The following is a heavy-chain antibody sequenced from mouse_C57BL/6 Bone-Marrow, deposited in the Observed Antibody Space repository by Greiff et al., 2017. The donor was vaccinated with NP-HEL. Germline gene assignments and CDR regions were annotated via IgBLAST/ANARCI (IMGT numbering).Heavy chain of an antibody. CDR3: ARDAHYYGSSYFDY. Sequence: VKLMVSGAELVRPGASVKLSCKASGYTFTDYYINWVKQRPGQGLEWIARIYPGSGNTYYNEKFKGKATLTAEKSSSTAYMQLSSLTSEDSAVYFCARDAHYYGSSYFDYWGQGTTLTVSS. J-gene: IGHJ2*01. V-gene: IGHV1-76*01. CDR2: IYPGSGNT. D-gene: IGHD1-1*01. CDR1: GYTFTDYY.